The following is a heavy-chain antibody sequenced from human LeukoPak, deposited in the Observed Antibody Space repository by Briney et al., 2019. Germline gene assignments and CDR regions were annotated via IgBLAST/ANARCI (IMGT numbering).Heavy chain of an antibody. CDR2: IYPGDSDT. V-gene: IGHV5-51*01. CDR1: GYTFTSYW. Sequence: KVSCKASGYTFTSYWIGWVRQMPGKGLEWMGIIYPGDSDTRYSPSFQGQVTISADKSISTAYLQWSSLKASDTAMYYCARQVPQQWLVFDYWGQGTLVTVSS. CDR3: ARQVPQQWLVFDY. J-gene: IGHJ4*02. D-gene: IGHD6-19*01.